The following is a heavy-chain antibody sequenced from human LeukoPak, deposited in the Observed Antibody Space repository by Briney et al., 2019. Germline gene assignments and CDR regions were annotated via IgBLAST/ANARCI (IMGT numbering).Heavy chain of an antibody. V-gene: IGHV4-38-2*02. Sequence: SETLSLTCTVSGYSISSGYYWGWIRQPPGKGLEWIGSIYHSGSTYYNPSLKSRVSISVDTSKNQFSLKLSSVTAAGTAVYYCARVYFGTSSSWYEYYYYYYYMDVWGKGTTVTVSS. D-gene: IGHD6-13*01. J-gene: IGHJ6*03. CDR3: ARVYFGTSSSWYEYYYYYYYMDV. CDR1: GYSISSGYY. CDR2: IYHSGST.